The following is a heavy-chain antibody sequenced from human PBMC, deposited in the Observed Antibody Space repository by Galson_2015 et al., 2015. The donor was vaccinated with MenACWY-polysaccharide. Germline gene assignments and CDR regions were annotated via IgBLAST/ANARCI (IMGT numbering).Heavy chain of an antibody. CDR3: ARPVVATIGSDYYYSGLGV. Sequence: SLRLSCAASGFTFSSYCMNWVRQAPGKGLEWVSYISSSSSTIYYADSVKGRFTISRDNAKNSLYLQMNSLRAEDTAVYYCARPVVATIGSDYYYSGLGVWGQGTPATAPS. CDR2: ISSSSSTI. V-gene: IGHV3-48*01. D-gene: IGHD5-12*01. J-gene: IGHJ6*02. CDR1: GFTFSSYC.